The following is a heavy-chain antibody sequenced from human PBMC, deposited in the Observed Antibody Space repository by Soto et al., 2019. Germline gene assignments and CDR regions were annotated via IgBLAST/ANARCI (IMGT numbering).Heavy chain of an antibody. CDR3: ARGPRGYVYYHGMDV. CDR2: ISHSGST. J-gene: IGHJ6*02. D-gene: IGHD3-10*01. Sequence: SETLSLTCAVYGGSFSGYYWSWIRQPPGKGLEWIGEISHSGSTNYNPSLKSRVTMSVDASKNHFSLNLSSVTAADTAVYYCARGPRGYVYYHGMDVWGQGTTVTVSS. V-gene: IGHV4-34*01. CDR1: GGSFSGYY.